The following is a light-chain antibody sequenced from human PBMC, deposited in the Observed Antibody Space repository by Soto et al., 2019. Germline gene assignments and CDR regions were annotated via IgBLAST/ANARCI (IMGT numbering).Light chain of an antibody. CDR2: AAS. CDR3: LQDYNYPWT. CDR1: QGIRND. J-gene: IGKJ1*01. Sequence: AIQMTQSPSSLFASVGDRVTITCRASQGIRNDLGWYQQKPGKAPKLLIYAASSLQSGVPSRFRGSGSGTDFTLTIIRLQPEDVETYYCLQDYNYPWTFGQGTKV. V-gene: IGKV1-6*01.